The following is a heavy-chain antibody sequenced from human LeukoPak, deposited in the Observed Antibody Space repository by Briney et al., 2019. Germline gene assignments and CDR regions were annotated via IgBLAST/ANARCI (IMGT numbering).Heavy chain of an antibody. CDR1: GGSFSGDY. CDR2: INHSGST. D-gene: IGHD2-2*03. V-gene: IGHV4-34*01. Sequence: SETLSLTCAVYGGSFSGDYWSWIRQPPGKGLEWIGEINHSGSTNYNPSLKSRVTISVDTSKNQFSLKLSSVTAADTAVYYCASARVLGYCSSTSCLRDYYYYYGMDVWGQGTTVTVSS. J-gene: IGHJ6*02. CDR3: ASARVLGYCSSTSCLRDYYYYYGMDV.